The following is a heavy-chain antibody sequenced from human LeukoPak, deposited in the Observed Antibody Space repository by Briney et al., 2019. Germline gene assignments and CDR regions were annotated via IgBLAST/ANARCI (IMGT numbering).Heavy chain of an antibody. CDR3: AREREASGWYPTFDY. CDR2: INTGNGNT. J-gene: IGHJ4*02. CDR1: GYTFTNSA. D-gene: IGHD6-19*01. V-gene: IGHV1-3*04. Sequence: GASVKVSCKASGYTFTNSALHWLRQAPGQRLEWMGWINTGNGNTKYSQEFQGRVSITRDTSASTVYMELSSLRSEDTAIYYCAREREASGWYPTFDYWGQGTLVTVSS.